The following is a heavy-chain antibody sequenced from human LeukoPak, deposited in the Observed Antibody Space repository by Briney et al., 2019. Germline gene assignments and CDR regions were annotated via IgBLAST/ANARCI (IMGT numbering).Heavy chain of an antibody. CDR2: IYHSGST. V-gene: IGHV4-59*01. CDR1: GGSISSYY. J-gene: IGHJ4*02. Sequence: PSETLSLTCTVSGGSISSYYWNWIRQPPGKELEWIGYIYHSGSTNYNPSLKSRVTISVDTSKNQSSLRLSSVTAADTAVYYCVRGSCSGGSCYFLDFWGQGTLVTVSS. CDR3: VRGSCSGGSCYFLDF. D-gene: IGHD2-15*01.